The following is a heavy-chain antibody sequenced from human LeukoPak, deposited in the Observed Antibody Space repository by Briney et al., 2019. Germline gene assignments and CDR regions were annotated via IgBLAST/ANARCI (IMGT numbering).Heavy chain of an antibody. D-gene: IGHD3-9*01. Sequence: ASVKVSCKASGYPFTSYDINWVRQATGQGLEWMGWMNPNSGNTGYAQKFQGRVTMTRNTSISTAYMELSSLRSEDTAVYYCARGTKLAILTGSNNWFDPWGQGTLVTVSS. J-gene: IGHJ5*02. V-gene: IGHV1-8*01. CDR3: ARGTKLAILTGSNNWFDP. CDR1: GYPFTSYD. CDR2: MNPNSGNT.